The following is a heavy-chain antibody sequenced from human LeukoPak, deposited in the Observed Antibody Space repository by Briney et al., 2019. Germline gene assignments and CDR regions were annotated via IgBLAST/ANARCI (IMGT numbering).Heavy chain of an antibody. Sequence: GGSLRLSCAASGFTLSSYWMHWVRQAPGKGLVWVSRINSDGSSTSYAGSVKGRFTISRDNAENTLYLQMSSLRAEDTAVYYCARGAYYFDYWGQGILVTVSS. CDR2: INSDGSST. CDR1: GFTLSSYW. J-gene: IGHJ4*02. V-gene: IGHV3-74*01. CDR3: ARGAYYFDY.